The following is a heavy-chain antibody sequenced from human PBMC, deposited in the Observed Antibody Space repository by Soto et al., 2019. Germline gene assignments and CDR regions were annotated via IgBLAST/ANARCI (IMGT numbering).Heavy chain of an antibody. D-gene: IGHD3-9*01. V-gene: IGHV4-34*01. CDR3: ARESHDILTGPPWVWYFHL. CDR1: GGSFSGYY. Sequence: QVQLQQWGAGPLRPLETLSLTCGVSGGSFSGYYWAWIRQSPGKGLEWIGEINDRGSINYNPSLKSRFSISVDTSKNHYSLNLRSVTAADTAVYYCARESHDILTGPPWVWYFHLWGRGTLVTVSS. CDR2: INDRGSI. J-gene: IGHJ2*01.